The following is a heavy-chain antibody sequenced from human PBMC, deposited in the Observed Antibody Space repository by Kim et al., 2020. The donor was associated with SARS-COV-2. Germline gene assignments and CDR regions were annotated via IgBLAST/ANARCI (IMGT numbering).Heavy chain of an antibody. CDR2: INHSGST. CDR3: ARVRYYGSGSYFWFDP. CDR1: GGSFSGYY. Sequence: SETRSLTCAVYGGSFSGYYWSWIRQPPGKGLEWIGEINHSGSTNYNPSLKSRVTISVDTSKNQFSLKLSSVTAADTAVYYCARVRYYGSGSYFWFDPWGQGTLVTVSS. V-gene: IGHV4-34*01. J-gene: IGHJ5*02. D-gene: IGHD3-10*01.